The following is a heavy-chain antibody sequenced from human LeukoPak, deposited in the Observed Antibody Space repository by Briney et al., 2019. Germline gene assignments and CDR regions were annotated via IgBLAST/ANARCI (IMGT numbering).Heavy chain of an antibody. V-gene: IGHV4-39*01. CDR3: VGYTVGTSKLDY. D-gene: IGHD1-26*01. CDR1: GGSINSRNYY. CDR2: IYYSGTT. J-gene: IGHJ4*02. Sequence: SETLSLTCTVSGGSINSRNYYWGWIRQPPGKGLEWIASIYYSGTTYYNPSLKSRVTMSVDTSKNQFSLKLSSVTAADTAVYYCVGYTVGTSKLDYWGQGTLVPVSS.